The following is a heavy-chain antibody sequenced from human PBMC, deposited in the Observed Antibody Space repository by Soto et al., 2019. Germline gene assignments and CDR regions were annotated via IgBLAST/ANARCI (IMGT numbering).Heavy chain of an antibody. D-gene: IGHD6-19*01. CDR1: GGSISSGGYY. V-gene: IGHV4-31*03. Sequence: PSETLSLTCTVSGGSISSGGYYWSWIRQRPGKGLEWIGYIYYSGSTYYNPSLKSRVTISVDTSKNQFSLKLSSVTAADTAVYYCARDDRSGCPGCWFDPWGQGTLVTVSS. J-gene: IGHJ5*02. CDR3: ARDDRSGCPGCWFDP. CDR2: IYYSGST.